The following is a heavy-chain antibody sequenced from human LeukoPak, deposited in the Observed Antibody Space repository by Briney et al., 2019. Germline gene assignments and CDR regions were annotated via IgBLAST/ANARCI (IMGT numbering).Heavy chain of an antibody. CDR3: AKAGTAMISY. J-gene: IGHJ4*02. Sequence: GGSLRLSCAGSGVTFSSYAMSWVRQAPGKGLGWVSTISGSGGATYYADSVKGRFTISRDNPKSTLYLQMTSLRAEDTALYYCAKAGTAMISYWGQGTLVTVSS. D-gene: IGHD3/OR15-3a*01. CDR1: GVTFSSYA. CDR2: ISGSGGAT. V-gene: IGHV3-23*01.